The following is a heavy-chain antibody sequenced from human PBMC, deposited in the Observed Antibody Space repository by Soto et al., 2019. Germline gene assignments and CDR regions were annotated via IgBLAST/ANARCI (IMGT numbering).Heavy chain of an antibody. Sequence: QVQLVQSGAAVKKPGSSVKVSCKASGGTFSSYTISWVRQAPGQGLEWMGRIIPILGIANYAQKFQGRVTITADKSTSTAYMELSSLRSEDTAVYYCARDEDYYGSGSYSYYYYGMDVWGQGTTVTVSS. CDR3: ARDEDYYGSGSYSYYYYGMDV. D-gene: IGHD3-10*01. CDR2: IIPILGIA. CDR1: GGTFSSYT. J-gene: IGHJ6*02. V-gene: IGHV1-69*08.